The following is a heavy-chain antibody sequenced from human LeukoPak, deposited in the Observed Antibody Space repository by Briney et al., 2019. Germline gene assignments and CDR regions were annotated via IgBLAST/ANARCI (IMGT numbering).Heavy chain of an antibody. Sequence: SETLSLTCAVYGGSFSGYYWSWIRQPPGKGLGWIGEINHSGSTYYNPSLKSRVTISVDTSKNQFSLKLSSVTAADTAVYYCARVLRYSSSWYTPPAQTQDAFDIWGQGTMVTVSS. V-gene: IGHV4-34*01. CDR3: ARVLRYSSSWYTPPAQTQDAFDI. CDR1: GGSFSGYY. CDR2: INHSGST. J-gene: IGHJ3*02. D-gene: IGHD6-13*01.